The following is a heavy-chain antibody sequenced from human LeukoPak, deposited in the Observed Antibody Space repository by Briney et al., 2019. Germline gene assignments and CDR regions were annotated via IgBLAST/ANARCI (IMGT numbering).Heavy chain of an antibody. CDR3: AKDPDTAMGLVDY. J-gene: IGHJ4*02. CDR1: GFTFSSYG. Sequence: GGSLRLSCAASGFTFSSYGMHWVRQAPGKGLEWVAVISYDGSNKYYADSVKGRFTISRDNSKNTLYLQMNSLKAEDTAVYYCAKDPDTAMGLVDYWGQGTLVTVSS. V-gene: IGHV3-30*18. D-gene: IGHD5-18*01. CDR2: ISYDGSNK.